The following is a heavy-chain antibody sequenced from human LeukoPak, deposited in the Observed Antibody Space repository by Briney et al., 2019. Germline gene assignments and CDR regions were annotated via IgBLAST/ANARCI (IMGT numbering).Heavy chain of an antibody. CDR2: IGTSSRYT. CDR1: RFSLAKYN. V-gene: IGHV3-21*01. J-gene: IGHJ4*02. Sequence: GGSLRLSCAASRFSLAKYNMNWVRQAPGKGLEWVSSIGTSSRYTYYEDTLQGRFTISRDDATSSLHLQMDSLRAEDTAVYYCVRDRSYSGSPPGVVYLDYWGQGIMVAVSS. D-gene: IGHD1-26*01. CDR3: VRDRSYSGSPPGVVYLDY.